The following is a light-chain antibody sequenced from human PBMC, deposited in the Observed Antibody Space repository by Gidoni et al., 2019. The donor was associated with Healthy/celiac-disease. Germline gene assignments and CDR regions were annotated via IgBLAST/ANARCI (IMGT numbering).Light chain of an antibody. CDR2: DAS. V-gene: IGKV1-5*01. Sequence: DLQMTQSPSTLSASVGDRVTITCRASQSSSSWLAWYQQKPGKAPKLLIYDASSLESGVPSRFSGSGSGTEFTLTISSLQPDDFATYYCQQYNSYSGTFGQGTKVEIK. J-gene: IGKJ1*01. CDR1: QSSSSW. CDR3: QQYNSYSGT.